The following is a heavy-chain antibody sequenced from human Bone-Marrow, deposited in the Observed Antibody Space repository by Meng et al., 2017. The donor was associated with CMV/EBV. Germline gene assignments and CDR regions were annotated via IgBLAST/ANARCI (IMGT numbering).Heavy chain of an antibody. CDR3: ARVGYYDSSGNYTY. CDR2: INHSGST. D-gene: IGHD3-22*01. CDR1: GGSFSGYY. V-gene: IGHV4-34*01. Sequence: SETLSLTCAVYGGSFSGYYWSWIRQPPGKGLEWTGEINHSGSTNYNPSLKSRVTISVDTSKNQFSLKLGSVTAADTAVYYCARVGYYDSSGNYTYWGQGTLVTVSS. J-gene: IGHJ4*02.